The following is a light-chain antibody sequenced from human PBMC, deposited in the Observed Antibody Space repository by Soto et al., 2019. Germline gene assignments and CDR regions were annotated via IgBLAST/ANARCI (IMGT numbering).Light chain of an antibody. CDR2: DVS. CDR1: SSDVGGYNY. CDR3: CSYAGSYTHV. J-gene: IGLJ1*01. Sequence: QSALTQPRSVSGSPGQSVTISCTGTSSDVGGYNYVSWYQQHPGKAPKLMIYDVSKRRSGVPDRFSCSKSGNTASLTISGLQAEDEADYYCCSYAGSYTHVFGTGTKLTVL. V-gene: IGLV2-11*01.